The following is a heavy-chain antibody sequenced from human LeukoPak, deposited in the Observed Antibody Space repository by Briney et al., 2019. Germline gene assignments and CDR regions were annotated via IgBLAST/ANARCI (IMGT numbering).Heavy chain of an antibody. CDR3: AREEVVVVPAAMRTYNWFDP. V-gene: IGHV4-34*01. CDR2: INHSGST. J-gene: IGHJ5*02. Sequence: SETLSLTCAVYGGSFSGYYWSWIRQPPGKGQEWNGEINHSGSTNYNPSLTSRVTISVDTSKNQFSLKLSSVTAADTAVYYCAREEVVVVPAAMRTYNWFDPWGQGTLVTVSS. D-gene: IGHD2-2*01. CDR1: GGSFSGYY.